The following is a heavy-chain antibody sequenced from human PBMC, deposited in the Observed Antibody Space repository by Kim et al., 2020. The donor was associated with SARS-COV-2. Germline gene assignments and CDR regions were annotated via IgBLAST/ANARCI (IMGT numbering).Heavy chain of an antibody. D-gene: IGHD3-16*01. V-gene: IGHV3-20*01. CDR3: DRTTDYDGWF. Sequence: GGSLRLSCAASGFTFGDYAMRWFRQAPGKGLEWVAGISRNGGGGSYADAATGRVTISIYNAKNSLYPQMNSLSPKDAATADYDRTTDYDGWFGGR. J-gene: IGHJ2*01. CDR1: GFTFGDYA. CDR2: ISRNGGGG.